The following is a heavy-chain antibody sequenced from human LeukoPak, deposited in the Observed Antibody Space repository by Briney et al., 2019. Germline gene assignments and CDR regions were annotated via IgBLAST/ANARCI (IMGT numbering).Heavy chain of an antibody. CDR1: DGSISSYY. Sequence: PSEALSLTCTVSDGSISSYYWSWIRQPPGKGLEWIGYIYYSGSTNYNPSLKSRVTISVDTSKNQFSLKLSSVTAADTAVYYCARSYNSGFDYWGQGTLVTVSS. J-gene: IGHJ4*02. CDR2: IYYSGST. CDR3: ARSYNSGFDY. D-gene: IGHD6-19*01. V-gene: IGHV4-59*01.